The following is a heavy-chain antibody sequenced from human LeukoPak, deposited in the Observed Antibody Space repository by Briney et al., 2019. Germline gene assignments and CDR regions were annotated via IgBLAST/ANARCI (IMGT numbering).Heavy chain of an antibody. V-gene: IGHV4-38-2*02. CDR2: IYHSGSA. CDR1: GDSISSGYQ. D-gene: IGHD2-2*01. Sequence: SETLSLTCGVSGDSISSGYQWAWIRQSPGKGLEWIGSIYHSGSAHYNPSLKSRVTISVETSKNQLSLKMYPVTAADTAVYYCARDPRWLTPDCTSTSCYENYFDPWGQGTLVTVSS. J-gene: IGHJ5*02. CDR3: ARDPRWLTPDCTSTSCYENYFDP.